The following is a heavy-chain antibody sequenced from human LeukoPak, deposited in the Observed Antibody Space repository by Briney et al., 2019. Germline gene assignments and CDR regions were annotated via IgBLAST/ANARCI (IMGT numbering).Heavy chain of an antibody. D-gene: IGHD3-10*01. Sequence: SETLSLTCAVYGGSFSGYYWSWIRQPPGKGLEWIGEINHSGSTNYNPSLKSRVTISVDTSKNQFSLKLSTVTAADTAVYYCERGDFFRGVIWLWGQGTLVTVSS. CDR2: INHSGST. J-gene: IGHJ4*02. V-gene: IGHV4-34*01. CDR1: GGSFSGYY. CDR3: ERGDFFRGVIWL.